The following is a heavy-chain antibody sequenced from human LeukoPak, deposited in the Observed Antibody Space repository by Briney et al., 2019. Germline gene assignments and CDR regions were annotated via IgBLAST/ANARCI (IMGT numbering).Heavy chain of an antibody. D-gene: IGHD3-22*01. V-gene: IGHV3-21*01. J-gene: IGHJ6*04. CDR1: GFTFDSYS. Sequence: GGSLRLSCAASGFTFDSYSMNWVRQAPGKGLEWVSSISSSSSSIYYADSVKGRFTISRDNAKNSLYLQMNSLRAEDTAVYYCARGPTMKMDVWGRGTTVTVSS. CDR2: ISSSSSSI. CDR3: ARGPTMKMDV.